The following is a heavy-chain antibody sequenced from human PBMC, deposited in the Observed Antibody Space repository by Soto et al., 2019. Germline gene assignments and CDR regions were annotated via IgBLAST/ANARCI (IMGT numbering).Heavy chain of an antibody. J-gene: IGHJ4*02. V-gene: IGHV1-18*01. CDR1: GYTFINYG. CDR2: INGYNGNT. D-gene: IGHD4-4*01. Sequence: QVQLVQSGAEMRKPGASVKVSCKTSGYTFINYGIRWVRQAPGQGLAWMGWINGYNGNTNYAQNFQGRVAMTTDTSTSTVYMELRNLRSDDTAVYYCARGDSPVQFDYWGQGTLVTVSS. CDR3: ARGDSPVQFDY.